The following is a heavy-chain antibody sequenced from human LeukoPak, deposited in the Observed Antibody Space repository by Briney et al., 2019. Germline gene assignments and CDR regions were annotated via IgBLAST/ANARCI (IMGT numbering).Heavy chain of an antibody. CDR1: GGSISGYY. CDR3: ARSSYYYGSGSYYNPWFDP. Sequence: PSETLSLTCTVSGGSISGYYWSWIRQPAGKGLEWIGRISTSGSTNYNPSLKSRVTMSLDTSKNQFSLTLTSVTAADTAVYYRARSSYYYGSGSYYNPWFDPWGQGTLVTVSS. V-gene: IGHV4-4*07. J-gene: IGHJ5*02. CDR2: ISTSGST. D-gene: IGHD3-10*01.